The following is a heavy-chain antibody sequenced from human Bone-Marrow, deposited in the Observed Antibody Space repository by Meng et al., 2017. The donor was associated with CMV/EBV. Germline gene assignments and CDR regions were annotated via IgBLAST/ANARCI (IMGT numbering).Heavy chain of an antibody. J-gene: IGHJ6*02. Sequence: GGSLRLSCGASGFTFNSYAMSWVRQAAGKGLEWVSTISGGGITIYYADSVKGRFTISRDNSKKSLYLQMNSLRAEDTAVYYCARGRGDNWYYYGMDVWGQGTTVTVSS. CDR3: ARGRGDNWYYYGMDV. CDR2: ISGGGITI. V-gene: IGHV3-23*01. CDR1: GFTFNSYA. D-gene: IGHD1-1*01.